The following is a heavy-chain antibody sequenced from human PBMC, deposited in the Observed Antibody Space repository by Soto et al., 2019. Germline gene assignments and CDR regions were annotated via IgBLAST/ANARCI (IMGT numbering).Heavy chain of an antibody. CDR2: ISGSGGST. CDR1: GFTFSSYA. D-gene: IGHD6-19*01. V-gene: IGHV3-23*01. J-gene: IGHJ4*02. Sequence: GGSLRLSCAASGFTFSSYAMSWVRQAPGKGLEWVSAISGSGGSTYYADSVKGRFTISRDNSKNTLYLQMNSLRAEDTAVYYCAKRSRIAVAGKAVGYWGQGTLVTVSS. CDR3: AKRSRIAVAGKAVGY.